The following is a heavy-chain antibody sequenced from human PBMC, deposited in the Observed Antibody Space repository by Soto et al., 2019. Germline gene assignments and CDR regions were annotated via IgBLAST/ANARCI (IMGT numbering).Heavy chain of an antibody. CDR2: ISGSGGST. V-gene: IGHV3-23*01. Sequence: EVQLLESGGGLVQPGGSLRLSCAASGFTFSSYATSWVRQAPGKGLEWVSAISGSGGSTYYADSVKGRFTISRDNSKNTLYLQMNSLRAEDTAVYYCAKDKTHRLHICDYWGQGTLVTVSS. D-gene: IGHD2-21*01. J-gene: IGHJ4*02. CDR3: AKDKTHRLHICDY. CDR1: GFTFSSYA.